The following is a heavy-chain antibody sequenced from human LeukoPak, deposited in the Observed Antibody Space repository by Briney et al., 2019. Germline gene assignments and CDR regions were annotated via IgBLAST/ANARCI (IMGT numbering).Heavy chain of an antibody. D-gene: IGHD5-18*01. J-gene: IGHJ4*02. V-gene: IGHV1-2*02. Sequence: GASVKVSCKASGYTFTGYYMHRVRQAPGQGLEWMGWINPNSGGTNYAQKFQGRVTMTRDTSISTAYMELSRLRSDDTAVYYCARDREPRGYCVDYWGQGTLVTVSS. CDR3: ARDREPRGYCVDY. CDR2: INPNSGGT. CDR1: GYTFTGYY.